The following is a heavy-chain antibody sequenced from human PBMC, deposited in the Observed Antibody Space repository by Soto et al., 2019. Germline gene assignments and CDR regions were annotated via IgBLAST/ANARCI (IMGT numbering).Heavy chain of an antibody. Sequence: QVQLVQSGAAVKKPGSSVKVSCKASGGTFSSYAISGVRQAPGQGLEWMGGIIPIFGTANYAQKFQGRVTITADKSTSTAYMELSSLRSEDTAVYYCARGGTYGSGSYLTPLYYYYGMDVWGQGTTVTVSS. J-gene: IGHJ6*02. CDR2: IIPIFGTA. CDR1: GGTFSSYA. CDR3: ARGGTYGSGSYLTPLYYYYGMDV. V-gene: IGHV1-69*06. D-gene: IGHD3-10*01.